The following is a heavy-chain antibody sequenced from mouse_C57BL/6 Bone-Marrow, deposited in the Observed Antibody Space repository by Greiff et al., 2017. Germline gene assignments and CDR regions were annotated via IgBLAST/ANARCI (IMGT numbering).Heavy chain of an antibody. D-gene: IGHD2-3*01. CDR3: ASLYDGYSAWFAY. V-gene: IGHV1-81*01. CDR2: IYPRSGNT. CDR1: GYTFTSYG. J-gene: IGHJ3*01. Sequence: VHLVESGAELARPGASVKLSCKASGYTFTSYGISWVKQRTGQGLEWIGEIYPRSGNTYYNEKFKGKATLTADKSSSTAYMELRSLTSEDSAVYFCASLYDGYSAWFAYWGQGTLVTVSA.